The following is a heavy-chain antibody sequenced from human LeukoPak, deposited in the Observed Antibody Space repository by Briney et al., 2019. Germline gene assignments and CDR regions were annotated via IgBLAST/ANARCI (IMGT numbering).Heavy chain of an antibody. Sequence: GGSLRLPCAASGFTFSSYSMNWVHQAPGKGLEWISYISSGSTINYADSVKGRFTISRDSAKNSLYLQMNSLRDEDTAVYYCARDRDSGDYTAAPGDYWGQGTLVTVSS. D-gene: IGHD4-17*01. J-gene: IGHJ4*02. CDR2: ISSGSTI. CDR3: ARDRDSGDYTAAPGDY. V-gene: IGHV3-48*02. CDR1: GFTFSSYS.